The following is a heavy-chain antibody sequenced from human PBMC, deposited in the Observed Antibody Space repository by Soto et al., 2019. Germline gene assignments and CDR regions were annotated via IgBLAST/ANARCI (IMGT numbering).Heavy chain of an antibody. V-gene: IGHV4-59*01. Sequence: SETLSLTCTVSGGSISSYYWSWIRQPPGKGLEWIGYIYYSGSTNYNPSLKSRVTISVDTSKNQFSLKLSSVTAADTAVYYCAGTRGYCSGGSCPTVVDYWGQGTLVTSPQ. J-gene: IGHJ4*02. CDR1: GGSISSYY. CDR3: AGTRGYCSGGSCPTVVDY. CDR2: IYYSGST. D-gene: IGHD2-15*01.